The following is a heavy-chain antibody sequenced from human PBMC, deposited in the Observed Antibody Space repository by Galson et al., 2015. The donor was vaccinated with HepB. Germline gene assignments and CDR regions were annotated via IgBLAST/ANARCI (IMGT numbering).Heavy chain of an antibody. D-gene: IGHD5-18*01. CDR2: VSHDGSNK. CDR1: GFTFSSYG. Sequence: SLRLSCAASGFTFSSYGMHWVRQAPGKGLEWVAVVSHDGSNKYYADSVKGRFTISRDNSKNTLYLQMNSLRAEDTAIYYCAKDGGRGYTYGPNWFDPWGQGTLVTVPS. J-gene: IGHJ5*02. CDR3: AKDGGRGYTYGPNWFDP. V-gene: IGHV3-30*18.